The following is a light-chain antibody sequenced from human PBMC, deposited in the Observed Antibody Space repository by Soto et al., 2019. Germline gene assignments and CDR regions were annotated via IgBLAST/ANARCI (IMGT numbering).Light chain of an antibody. CDR3: QSYDSSLSVR. CDR1: SSNIGAGYD. V-gene: IGLV1-40*01. CDR2: GNS. J-gene: IGLJ2*01. Sequence: QSVLTQPPSVSGAPGQRVTISCTGSSSNIGAGYDVHWYQQLPGTAPKLLIYGNSNRPSGVPDRFSGSKSGTSASLAITGLQAEDEADYYCQSYDSSLSVRFGGGTKLTGL.